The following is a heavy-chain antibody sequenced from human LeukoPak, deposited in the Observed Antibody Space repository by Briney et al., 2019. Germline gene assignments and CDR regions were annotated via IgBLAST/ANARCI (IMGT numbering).Heavy chain of an antibody. CDR2: ISWNGDTT. Sequence: PGRSLRLSCAASGFTFDDHGMHWVRQAPGKGLEWVSGISWNGDTTGYADSVRGRFTISRDNAKNSLHLQMNSLRGEDTALYYCAKDMGSGSYDFDYWGRGTLVIVSS. D-gene: IGHD1-26*01. J-gene: IGHJ4*02. V-gene: IGHV3-9*01. CDR3: AKDMGSGSYDFDY. CDR1: GFTFDDHG.